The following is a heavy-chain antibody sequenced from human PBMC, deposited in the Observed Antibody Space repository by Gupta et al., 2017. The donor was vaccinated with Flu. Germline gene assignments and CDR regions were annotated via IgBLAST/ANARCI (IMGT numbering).Heavy chain of an antibody. CDR1: GFTFSSYS. CDR3: ARESSMTYGMDV. V-gene: IGHV3-48*02. D-gene: IGHD2/OR15-2a*01. Sequence: EVQLVESGGGLVQPGGSLRLFCAASGFTFSSYSMNWVRQAPGKGLEWVSYISSSSSTIYYADSVKGRFTISRDNAKNSLYLQMNSLRDEDTAVYYCARESSMTYGMDVWGQGTTVTVSS. J-gene: IGHJ6*02. CDR2: ISSSSSTI.